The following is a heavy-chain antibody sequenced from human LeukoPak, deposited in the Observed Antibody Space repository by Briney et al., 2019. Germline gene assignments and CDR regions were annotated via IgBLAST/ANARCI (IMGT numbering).Heavy chain of an antibody. V-gene: IGHV1-3*01. CDR1: GYTFTSYA. Sequence: GASVKVSCKASGYTFTSYAMHWVRQAPGQRLEWMGWINAGNGNTKYSQKFQGRVTITRDTSASTAYMELSSLRSEDTAVYYCARDSYSSGWYPNWFDPWGQGTLVTVSS. CDR3: ARDSYSSGWYPNWFDP. CDR2: INAGNGNT. D-gene: IGHD6-13*01. J-gene: IGHJ5*02.